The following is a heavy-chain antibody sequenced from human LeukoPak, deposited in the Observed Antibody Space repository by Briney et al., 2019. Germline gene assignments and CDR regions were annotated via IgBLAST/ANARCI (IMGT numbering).Heavy chain of an antibody. J-gene: IGHJ5*02. V-gene: IGHV4-61*02. D-gene: IGHD5-12*01. Sequence: TSETLSLTCTVSGGSISSGSYYWSWIRQPAGKGLEWIGRIYTSGSTNYNPSLKSRVTISVDTSKNQFSLKLSSVTAADTALYYCARTRSPGYGGYDGFDPWGQGILVTVSS. CDR1: GGSISSGSYY. CDR2: IYTSGST. CDR3: ARTRSPGYGGYDGFDP.